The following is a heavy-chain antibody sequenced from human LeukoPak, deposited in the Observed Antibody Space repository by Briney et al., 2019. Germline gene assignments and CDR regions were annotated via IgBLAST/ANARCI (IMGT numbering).Heavy chain of an antibody. D-gene: IGHD5-18*01. Sequence: PSQTLSLTCTVSGGSISSGDYYWSWIRQPPGKGLEWIGYIYYSGSTYYNPSLKSRVTISVDTSKNQFSLKLSSVTAADTAVYYCDRDRPPRYGFDYWGQGTLVTVSS. CDR3: DRDRPPRYGFDY. J-gene: IGHJ4*02. CDR1: GGSISSGDYY. V-gene: IGHV4-30-4*01. CDR2: IYYSGST.